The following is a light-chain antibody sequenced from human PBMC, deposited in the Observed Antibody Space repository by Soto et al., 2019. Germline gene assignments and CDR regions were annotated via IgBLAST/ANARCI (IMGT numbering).Light chain of an antibody. Sequence: DIQMTQSPSTLSASVGERVTITCRAGQSISSWLAWYQQKPGKAPKLLIYAASSLQSGVPSRFSGSGSGTDFTLTISSLQPEDFATYYCQQSYSTPSITFGQGTRLEIK. CDR1: QSISSW. CDR2: AAS. CDR3: QQSYSTPSIT. V-gene: IGKV1-39*01. J-gene: IGKJ5*01.